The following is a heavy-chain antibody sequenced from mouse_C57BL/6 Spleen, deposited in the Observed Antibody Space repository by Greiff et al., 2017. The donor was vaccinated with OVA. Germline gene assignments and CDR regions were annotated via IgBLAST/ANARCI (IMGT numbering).Heavy chain of an antibody. J-gene: IGHJ2*01. V-gene: IGHV1-62-2*01. CDR2: FYPGSGSI. D-gene: IGHD1-1*01. Sequence: VQLQQSGAELVKPGASVKLSCKASGYTFTEYTIHWVKQRSGQGLEWIGWFYPGSGSIKYNEKFKDKATLTAEKSSSTVYMALSSLTSADSAVYFGARHGPPLLRYSFDYWGQGTTLTVSS. CDR1: GYTFTEYT. CDR3: ARHGPPLLRYSFDY.